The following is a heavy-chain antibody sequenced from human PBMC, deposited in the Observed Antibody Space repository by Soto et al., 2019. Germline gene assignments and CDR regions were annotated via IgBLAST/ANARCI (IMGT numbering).Heavy chain of an antibody. J-gene: IGHJ4*02. CDR2: ISYDGSNK. D-gene: IGHD3-10*01. V-gene: IGHV3-30-3*01. CDR1: GFTFSSYA. CDR3: ARGRQPYGSGRYYYFDY. Sequence: QVKLVESGGGVVQPGRSLRLSCAASGFTFSSYAMHWVRQAPGKGLEWVAVISYDGSNKYYADSVKGRFTISRDNSKNTLYLQMNSLRAEDTAVYYCARGRQPYGSGRYYYFDYWGQGTLVTVSS.